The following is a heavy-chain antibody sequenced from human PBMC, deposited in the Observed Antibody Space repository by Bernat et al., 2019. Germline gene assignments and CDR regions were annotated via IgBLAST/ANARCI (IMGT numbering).Heavy chain of an antibody. V-gene: IGHV3-7*04. Sequence: EVQLVESGGGLVQPGGSLRLSCAASGFTFSSYWMSWVRQAPGKGLEWVANIKQDGSEKYYVDVVKGRFTIPRDNAKNSLYLQMNGLRAEDTAVYYCARDMQPAGGRRFLEWLLLDAFDIWGQGTMVTVSS. CDR1: GFTFSSYW. CDR3: ARDMQPAGGRRFLEWLLLDAFDI. CDR2: IKQDGSEK. J-gene: IGHJ3*02. D-gene: IGHD3-3*01.